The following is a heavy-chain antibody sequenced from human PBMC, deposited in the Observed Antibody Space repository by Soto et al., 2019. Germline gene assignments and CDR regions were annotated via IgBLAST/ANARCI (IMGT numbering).Heavy chain of an antibody. CDR3: APHVSCSGGSCQYDAFAI. D-gene: IGHD2-15*01. J-gene: IGHJ3*02. Sequence: EVQVLESGGVLVQPGGSLRLSCEGSGFTVSSHAMTWIRQAPGKGPEWVSTVTADGGTYYADSVKGRFALSRDTSENTLSLQMTSRGAEYTAASYCAPHVSCSGGSCQYDAFAIRGQGTMVTVSS. CDR1: GFTVSSHA. V-gene: IGHV3-23*01. CDR2: VTADGGT.